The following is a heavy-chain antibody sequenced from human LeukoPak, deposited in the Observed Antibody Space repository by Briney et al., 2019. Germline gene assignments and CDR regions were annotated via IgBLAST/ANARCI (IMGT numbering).Heavy chain of an antibody. CDR3: ARFSPPVVVTALDY. CDR2: INHSGST. V-gene: IGHV4-34*01. CDR1: GGSFSGYY. D-gene: IGHD2-21*02. Sequence: PSETLSLTCAVYGGSFSGYYWSWIRQPPGKGLEWIGEINHSGSTNYNPSLKSRVTISVDTSKNQFSLKLSSVTAADTAVYYCARFSPPVVVTALDYWGQGTLVTVSS. J-gene: IGHJ4*02.